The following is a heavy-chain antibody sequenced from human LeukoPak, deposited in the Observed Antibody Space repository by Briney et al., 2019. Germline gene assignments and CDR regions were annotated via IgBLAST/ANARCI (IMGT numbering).Heavy chain of an antibody. Sequence: GGSLRLSCVVSGFTFNRCWMDWVRQAPGKGLEWVAHINPDGRDTYYVDSVKGRFTISRDNAQNSMYLQMNSLRVEDTAVYYCTSWGDTTAEYFQRWGQGTLVTVSS. D-gene: IGHD2-21*02. J-gene: IGHJ1*01. CDR1: GFTFNRCW. CDR2: INPDGRDT. CDR3: TSWGDTTAEYFQR. V-gene: IGHV3-7*01.